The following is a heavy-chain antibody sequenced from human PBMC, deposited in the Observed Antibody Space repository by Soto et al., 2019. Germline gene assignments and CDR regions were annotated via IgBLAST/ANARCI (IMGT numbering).Heavy chain of an antibody. Sequence: GASVKVSCKASGGTFSSYTISWVRQAPGQGLEWMGRIIPILGIANYAQKFQGRVTITADKSTSTAYMELSSLRSEDTAVYYCAGDSASAGPRDDYWGQGTLVTVSS. D-gene: IGHD3-10*01. J-gene: IGHJ4*02. V-gene: IGHV1-69*04. CDR3: AGDSASAGPRDDY. CDR2: IIPILGIA. CDR1: GGTFSSYT.